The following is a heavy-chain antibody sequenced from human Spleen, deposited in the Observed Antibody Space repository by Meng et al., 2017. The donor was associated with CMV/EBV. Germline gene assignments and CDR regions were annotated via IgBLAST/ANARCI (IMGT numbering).Heavy chain of an antibody. CDR2: INHSGST. D-gene: IGHD6-6*01. CDR1: GGSFSGYC. J-gene: IGHJ4*02. V-gene: IGHV4-34*01. CDR3: ARDPGIAARFFDY. Sequence: CAVYGGSFSGYCWSWIRQPPGKGLEWIGEINHSGSTNYNPSLKSRVTISIDTSKNQFSLKLSSVTAADTAVYYCARDPGIAARFFDYWGQGTLVTVSS.